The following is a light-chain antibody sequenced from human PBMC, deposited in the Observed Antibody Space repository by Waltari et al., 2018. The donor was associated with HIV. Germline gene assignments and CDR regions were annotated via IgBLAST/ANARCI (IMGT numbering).Light chain of an antibody. CDR2: GAS. CDR1: QTISNF. Sequence: EIQMTQSPSSLSASVGDRVTITCRASQTISNFLNWYQCKPGKAPKLLISGASTLQSGVPSRFSGSGSGTDFTLTISSLQREDFATYFCQQSYTTPSFGGGTTVEIK. J-gene: IGKJ4*01. V-gene: IGKV1-39*01. CDR3: QQSYTTPS.